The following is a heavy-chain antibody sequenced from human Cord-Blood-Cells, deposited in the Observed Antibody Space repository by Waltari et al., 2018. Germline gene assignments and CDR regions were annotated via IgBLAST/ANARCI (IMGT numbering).Heavy chain of an antibody. Sequence: QVLLQESGPGLVKPSQTLSLTCTVSGGPFSSGGYYWSWLRQHPGKGLEWSGYIYYSGSTYSNPSLMSRVTISVDTSKNQFSLQLSSVTAADTTVYYCARGYYYDSSGYDYWGQEALVTVSS. CDR2: IYYSGST. V-gene: IGHV4-31*03. CDR1: GGPFSSGGYY. D-gene: IGHD3-22*01. CDR3: ARGYYYDSSGYDY. J-gene: IGHJ4*02.